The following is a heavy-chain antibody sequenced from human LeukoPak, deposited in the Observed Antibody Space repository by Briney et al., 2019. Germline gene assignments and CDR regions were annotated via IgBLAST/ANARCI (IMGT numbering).Heavy chain of an antibody. Sequence: VASVTVSCKASGYTFTGYYMHWVRQAPGQGLEWMGWINPNSGGTNYAQKFQGRVTMTRDTSISTAYMELSRLRSDDTAVYYCARTIAAATDDAFDIWGQGTMVTVSS. CDR3: ARTIAAATDDAFDI. D-gene: IGHD6-13*01. CDR1: GYTFTGYY. CDR2: INPNSGGT. J-gene: IGHJ3*02. V-gene: IGHV1-2*02.